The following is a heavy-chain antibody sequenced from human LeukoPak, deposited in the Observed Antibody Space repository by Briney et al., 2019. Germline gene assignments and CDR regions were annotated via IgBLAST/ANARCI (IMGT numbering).Heavy chain of an antibody. Sequence: SETLSLLCAVSGGTVSGYYWTWIRQPPGKGLEWIGEINHSGSTNYNPSLESRVTISVDTSKNQFSLKLSSVTAADTAVYYCARNGVRGVKKPYYFDYWGQGTLVTVSS. CDR1: GGTVSGYY. V-gene: IGHV4-34*01. D-gene: IGHD3-10*01. CDR3: ARNGVRGVKKPYYFDY. J-gene: IGHJ4*02. CDR2: INHSGST.